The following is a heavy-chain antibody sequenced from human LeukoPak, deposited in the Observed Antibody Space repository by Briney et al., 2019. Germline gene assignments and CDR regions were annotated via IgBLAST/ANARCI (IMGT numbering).Heavy chain of an antibody. CDR2: IYHSGST. Sequence: SETLSLTCTVSGYSISSGYYWGWIRQPPGKGLEWIGSIYHSGSTYYNPSLKSRVTISVDTSKNQFSLKLSSVTAADTAVYYCALYRYCSGGSCYSSWFDPWGQGTLVTVSS. D-gene: IGHD2-15*01. J-gene: IGHJ5*02. CDR1: GYSISSGYY. CDR3: ALYRYCSGGSCYSSWFDP. V-gene: IGHV4-38-2*02.